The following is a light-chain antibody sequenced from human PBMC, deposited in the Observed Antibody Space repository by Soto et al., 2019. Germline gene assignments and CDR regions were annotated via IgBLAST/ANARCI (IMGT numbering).Light chain of an antibody. V-gene: IGKV1-6*01. Sequence: AIPLTQSPSSLSASVGDRVTITCRASQGISSALAWYQRKPGKAPKLLIYAASSLQSGVPSRFSGSGSGTDFTLTISSLQPEDFATYYCLQNYNYPRTFGQGTRLEIK. J-gene: IGKJ5*01. CDR1: QGISSA. CDR2: AAS. CDR3: LQNYNYPRT.